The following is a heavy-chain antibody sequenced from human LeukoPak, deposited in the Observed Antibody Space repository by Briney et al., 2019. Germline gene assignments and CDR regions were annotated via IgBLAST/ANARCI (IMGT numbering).Heavy chain of an antibody. CDR1: GFTFSSYG. Sequence: GGSLRLSCAASGFTFSSYGMNWVRQAPGRGREWVSAISVSGVTNYPDSVRGRFTISRDNSKNTLYLQMNSLRAEDTAVYYCARDFNGDYTVDYFDCGGRGTLVTVSS. V-gene: IGHV3-23*01. J-gene: IGHJ4*02. D-gene: IGHD4-17*01. CDR2: ISVSGVT. CDR3: ARDFNGDYTVDYFDC.